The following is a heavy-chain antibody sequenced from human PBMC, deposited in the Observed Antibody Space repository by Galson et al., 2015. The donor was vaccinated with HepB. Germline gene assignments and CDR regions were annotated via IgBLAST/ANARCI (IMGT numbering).Heavy chain of an antibody. CDR1: GFSLSTSGMC. V-gene: IGHV2-70*11. D-gene: IGHD3-10*01. Sequence: PALVKPTQTLTLTCTFSGFSLSTSGMCVSWIRQPPGKALEWLARIDWDDDKYYSTSLKTRLTISKDTSKNQVVLTMTNMDPVDTATYYCARTAMVRGVIIRPEDVWGQGTTVTVSS. CDR2: IDWDDDK. CDR3: ARTAMVRGVIIRPEDV. J-gene: IGHJ6*02.